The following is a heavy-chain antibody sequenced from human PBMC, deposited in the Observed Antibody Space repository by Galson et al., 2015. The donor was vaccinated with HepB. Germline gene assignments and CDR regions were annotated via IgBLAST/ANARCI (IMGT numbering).Heavy chain of an antibody. CDR2: ISSSSSYI. D-gene: IGHD6-13*01. V-gene: IGHV3-21*01. J-gene: IGHJ4*02. Sequence: SLRLSCAASGFIFSSYSMNWVRQAPGKGLEWVSSISSSSSYIYYADSVKGRFTISRDNAKNSLYLQMNSLRAEDTAVYYCARSRGSSWSPLYYYFDYWGQGTLVTVSS. CDR1: GFIFSSYS. CDR3: ARSRGSSWSPLYYYFDY.